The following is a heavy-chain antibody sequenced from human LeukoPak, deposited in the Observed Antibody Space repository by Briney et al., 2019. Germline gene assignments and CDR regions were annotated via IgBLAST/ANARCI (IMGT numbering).Heavy chain of an antibody. D-gene: IGHD4-17*01. CDR2: INPNSGGT. V-gene: IGHV1-2*04. CDR1: GYTFTGYY. J-gene: IGHJ4*02. CDR3: AASNDYGDYRSFDY. Sequence: ASVKVSCKASGYTFTGYYMHWVRQAPGQGLEWMGWINPNSGGTNYAQKFQGWVTMTRDTSISTAYMELSRLRSDDTAVYYCAASNDYGDYRSFDYWGQGTLVTVSS.